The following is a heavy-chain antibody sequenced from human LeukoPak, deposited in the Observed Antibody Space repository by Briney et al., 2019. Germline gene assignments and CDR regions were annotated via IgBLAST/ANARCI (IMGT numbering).Heavy chain of an antibody. J-gene: IGHJ5*02. V-gene: IGHV1-8*01. Sequence: ASVKVSCKASGYTFSNYDINWVRQATGQGLEWMGWMNPNSGNTGFVQKFQGRVTMTRDTSISTAYMELSRLRSDDTAVYYCARGESYSSSWYNWFDPWGQGTLVTVSS. D-gene: IGHD6-13*01. CDR2: MNPNSGNT. CDR1: GYTFSNYD. CDR3: ARGESYSSSWYNWFDP.